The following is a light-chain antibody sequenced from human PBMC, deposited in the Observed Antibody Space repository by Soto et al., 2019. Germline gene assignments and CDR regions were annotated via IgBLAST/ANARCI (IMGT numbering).Light chain of an antibody. CDR2: DVS. CDR1: QGISSW. V-gene: IGKV1-12*01. J-gene: IGKJ5*01. Sequence: DIQMTQSPSSVSASVLYIVTITCRSSQGISSWLAWYQQKPGKAPQLLIFDVSNLQTGVPSRFSGGGSGTDFALTISSLEPEDIATYYCQQYDSLPLTFGQGTRLEIK. CDR3: QQYDSLPLT.